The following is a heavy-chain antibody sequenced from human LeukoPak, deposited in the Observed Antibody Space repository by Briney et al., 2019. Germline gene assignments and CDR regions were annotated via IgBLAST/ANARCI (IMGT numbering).Heavy chain of an antibody. Sequence: ASVKVSCKASGYTFTSYGISWVRQAPGQGLEWMGWISAYNGNTNYAQKLQGRVTTTTDTSTSTAYMELRSLRSDDTAVYYCARGPLSRRGLRNYYFDYWGQGTLVTVSS. V-gene: IGHV1-18*01. D-gene: IGHD5/OR15-5a*01. CDR2: ISAYNGNT. CDR1: GYTFTSYG. J-gene: IGHJ4*02. CDR3: ARGPLSRRGLRNYYFDY.